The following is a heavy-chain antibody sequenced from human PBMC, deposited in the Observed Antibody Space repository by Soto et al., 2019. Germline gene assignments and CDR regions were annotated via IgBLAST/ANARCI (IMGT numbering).Heavy chain of an antibody. Sequence: PSETLSLTCTVSGGSISSYYWSWIRQPPGKGLEWIGYIYYSGSTNYNPSLKSRVTISVDTSKNQFSLKLSSVTAADTAVYYCARLRRDRVYFDWLFFDYWGQGTLVTVSS. J-gene: IGHJ4*02. V-gene: IGHV4-59*08. CDR2: IYYSGST. CDR1: GGSISSYY. D-gene: IGHD3-9*01. CDR3: ARLRRDRVYFDWLFFDY.